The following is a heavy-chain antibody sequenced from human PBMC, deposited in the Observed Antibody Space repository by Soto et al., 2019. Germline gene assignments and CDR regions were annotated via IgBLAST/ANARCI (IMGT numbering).Heavy chain of an antibody. CDR3: ARFGYCSGGSCYPSPRGDY. D-gene: IGHD2-15*01. J-gene: IGHJ4*02. CDR2: ISAYNGNT. Sequence: QVQLVQSGAEVKKPGASVKVSCKASGYTFTSYGISWVRQAPGQGLEWIGWISAYNGNTNYAQKLQGRVTMTTGTSTSTAYMELRSLRSDDTAVYYCARFGYCSGGSCYPSPRGDYWGQGTLVTVSS. V-gene: IGHV1-18*01. CDR1: GYTFTSYG.